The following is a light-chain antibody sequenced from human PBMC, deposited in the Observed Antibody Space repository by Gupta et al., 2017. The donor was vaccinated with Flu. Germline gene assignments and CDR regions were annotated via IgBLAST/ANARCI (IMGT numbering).Light chain of an antibody. V-gene: IGKV1-39*01. J-gene: IGKJ4*01. CDR2: SAS. CDR3: QHRHSCPFT. CDR1: QRISKS. Sequence: DVQTTQSPSSLSASIGDTITFTCRTSQRISKSLYWYQHKPGQAPRLLIYSASRVKGGVPARFCGSGYGTDFTLTINRRQAEDFAYYYCQHRHSCPFTFGSGTXVEVK.